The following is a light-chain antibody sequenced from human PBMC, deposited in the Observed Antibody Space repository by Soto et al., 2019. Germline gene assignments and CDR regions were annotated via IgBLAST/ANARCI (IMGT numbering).Light chain of an antibody. J-gene: IGLJ2*01. CDR3: SSYTTSSTL. V-gene: IGLV2-14*01. Sequence: QSALTQPASVSGSPGQSITISCTATSSDVGGYSSVSWYQQHPGKAPKLMIYEGSKRPSGVSNRFSGSKSGNTASLTISGLQPEDEADYYCSSYTTSSTLFGGGTQLTVL. CDR1: SSDVGGYSS. CDR2: EGS.